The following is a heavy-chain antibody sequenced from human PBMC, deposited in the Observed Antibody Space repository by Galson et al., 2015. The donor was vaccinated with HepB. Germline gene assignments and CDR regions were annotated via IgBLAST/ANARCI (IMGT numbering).Heavy chain of an antibody. V-gene: IGHV3-21*01. Sequence: SLRLSCAASGFTFSSYSMNWVRQAPGKGLEWVSPISSSSSYIYYADSVKGRFTISRDNAKNSLYLQMNSLRAEDTAVYYCARAKGNTVEWLLRNDYFDYWGQGTLVTVSS. CDR3: ARAKGNTVEWLLRNDYFDY. CDR1: GFTFSSYS. CDR2: ISSSSSYI. D-gene: IGHD3-3*01. J-gene: IGHJ4*02.